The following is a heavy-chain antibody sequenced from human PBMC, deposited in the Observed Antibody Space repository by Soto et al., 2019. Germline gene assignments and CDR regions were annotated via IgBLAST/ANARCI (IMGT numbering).Heavy chain of an antibody. CDR3: ASWVSAHFDY. V-gene: IGHV3-23*01. D-gene: IGHD2-8*01. J-gene: IGHJ4*02. Sequence: AGGSLRLSCTTSGLTFRNHAMTWVRQAPDKGLEWVSTISDSGVNTHYADSVKGRFTISRDNSRNTLYLQMNSLRGEDTAVYYCASWVSAHFDYWGQGTVVTVSS. CDR2: ISDSGVNT. CDR1: GLTFRNHA.